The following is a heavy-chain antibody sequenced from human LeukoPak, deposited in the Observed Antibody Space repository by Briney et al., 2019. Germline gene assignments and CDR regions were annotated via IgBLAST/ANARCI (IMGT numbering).Heavy chain of an antibody. CDR1: GWSFSGYY. CDR3: ARGPTDSGSYLGAFDI. V-gene: IGHV4-34*01. D-gene: IGHD1-26*01. CDR2: INHSGST. J-gene: IGHJ3*02. Sequence: PSETLSLTCAVYGWSFSGYYWSWIRQPPGKGLEWIGEINHSGSTNYDPSLKSRVTISVDTSKNQFSLKLSSVTAADTAVYYCARGPTDSGSYLGAFDIWGQGTMVTVSS.